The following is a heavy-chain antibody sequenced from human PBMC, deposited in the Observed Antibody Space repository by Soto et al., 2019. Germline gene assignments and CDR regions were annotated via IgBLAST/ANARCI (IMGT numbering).Heavy chain of an antibody. J-gene: IGHJ5*02. CDR3: AIQLWLTVNWFDP. Sequence: GASVKVSCKASGYTFTYRYLHWVRQAPGQALEWMGWITTFNGNTNYAQKYQDRVTITRDRSMSTAYMELSSLRSEDTAMYYCAIQLWLTVNWFDPWGQGTLVTVSS. CDR2: ITTFNGNT. V-gene: IGHV1-45*02. D-gene: IGHD5-18*01. CDR1: GYTFTYRY.